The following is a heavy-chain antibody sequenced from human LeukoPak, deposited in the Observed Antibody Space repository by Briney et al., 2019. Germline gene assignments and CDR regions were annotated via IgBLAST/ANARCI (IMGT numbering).Heavy chain of an antibody. Sequence: SETLSLTCTVSGGSVSSGSYYWSWIRQPPGKGLEWIGYIYYSESTNYNPSLKSRVTISVDTSKNQFSLKLSSVTAADTAVYYCATAPTGYSSGWYYGYWGQGTLVTVSS. J-gene: IGHJ4*02. CDR2: IYYSEST. V-gene: IGHV4-61*01. D-gene: IGHD6-19*01. CDR3: ATAPTGYSSGWYYGY. CDR1: GGSVSSGSYY.